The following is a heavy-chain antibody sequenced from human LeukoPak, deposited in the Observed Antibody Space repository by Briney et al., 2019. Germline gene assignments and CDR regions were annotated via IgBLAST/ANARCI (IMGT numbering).Heavy chain of an antibody. CDR1: GGSISSYY. V-gene: IGHV4-59*01. Sequence: SETLSLTCTASGGSISSYYWSWIRQPPGKGLEWIGYIYYSGRTNYNPSLKGRVTISVDTSKNQFSLKLSSVTAADTAVYYCARGGTWIQLWFFDYWGQGTLVTVSS. J-gene: IGHJ4*02. D-gene: IGHD5-18*01. CDR2: IYYSGRT. CDR3: ARGGTWIQLWFFDY.